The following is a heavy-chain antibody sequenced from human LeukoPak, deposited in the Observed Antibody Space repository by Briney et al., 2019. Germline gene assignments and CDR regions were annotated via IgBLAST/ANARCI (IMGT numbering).Heavy chain of an antibody. CDR2: ISAYNGTT. V-gene: IGHV1-18*01. J-gene: IGHJ6*02. Sequence: GASVTVSCTASGYTFTSYGISWVRQAPGQGLEWMGWISAYNGTTNYAQKLQGRVTMTTDTSTSTAYMELRSMRSDDTAVYYCARDIVVVRAADYGMDVWGQGTTFTVSS. D-gene: IGHD2-2*01. CDR3: ARDIVVVRAADYGMDV. CDR1: GYTFTSYG.